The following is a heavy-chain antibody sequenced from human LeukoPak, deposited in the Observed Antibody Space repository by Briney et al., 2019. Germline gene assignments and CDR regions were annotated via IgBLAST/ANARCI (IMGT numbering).Heavy chain of an antibody. CDR1: GYSISSGYY. Sequence: SETLSLTCTVSGYSISSGYYWGWIRPPPGKGLEWIGSIYHSGSTYYNPSLKSRVTISVDTSKNQFSLKLSSVTAADTAVYYCARLGIYSSSFSDYWGQGTLVTVSS. CDR3: ARLGIYSSSFSDY. V-gene: IGHV4-38-2*02. D-gene: IGHD6-6*01. CDR2: IYHSGST. J-gene: IGHJ4*02.